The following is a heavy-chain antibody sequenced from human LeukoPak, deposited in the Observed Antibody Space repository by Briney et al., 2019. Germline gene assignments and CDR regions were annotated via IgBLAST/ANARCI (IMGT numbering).Heavy chain of an antibody. J-gene: IGHJ4*02. V-gene: IGHV1-18*01. CDR1: GYTFTSYG. Sequence: ASVKVSCKASGYTFTSYGISWVRQAPGQGLEWMGWISAYNGNTNYAQKLQGRVTMTTDTSTSTAYMEPRSLRSDDTAVYYCAKTGGLRYFDWLSLHFDYWGQGTLVTVSS. CDR3: AKTGGLRYFDWLSLHFDY. D-gene: IGHD3-9*01. CDR2: ISAYNGNT.